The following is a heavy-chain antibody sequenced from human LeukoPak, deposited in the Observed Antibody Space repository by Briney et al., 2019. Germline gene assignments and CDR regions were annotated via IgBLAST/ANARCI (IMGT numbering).Heavy chain of an antibody. D-gene: IGHD3-16*01. Sequence: SETLSLTCTVSGGSISSYYWSWIRQPPGKGLEWIGYIYYSGSTNYNPSLKSRVTISLDTSKNQFSLKLSSVTAADTAVYYCAREYNGGAPNWFDPWGQGTLVTVSS. V-gene: IGHV4-59*01. CDR2: IYYSGST. J-gene: IGHJ5*02. CDR1: GGSISSYY. CDR3: AREYNGGAPNWFDP.